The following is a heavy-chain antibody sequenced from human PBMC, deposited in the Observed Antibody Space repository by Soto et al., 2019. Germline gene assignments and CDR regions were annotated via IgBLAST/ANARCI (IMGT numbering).Heavy chain of an antibody. Sequence: PSETLSLTCTVSGGSISSYYWSWIRQPAGKGLEWIGRIYTSGSTNHNPSLKSRVTMSVDTSKNQFSLKLSSVTAADTAVYYCARRPYYYDSSGYSGFDYWGQGTLVTVSS. V-gene: IGHV4-4*07. CDR2: IYTSGST. CDR3: ARRPYYYDSSGYSGFDY. CDR1: GGSISSYY. D-gene: IGHD3-22*01. J-gene: IGHJ4*02.